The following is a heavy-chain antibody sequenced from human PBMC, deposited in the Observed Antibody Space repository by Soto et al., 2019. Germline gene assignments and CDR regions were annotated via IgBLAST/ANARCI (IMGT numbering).Heavy chain of an antibody. CDR1: GGSFSGYY. D-gene: IGHD6-19*01. J-gene: IGHJ3*02. CDR3: PRADQTTGGWQQNSAFDI. CDR2: INHSGST. Sequence: PSETLSLTCAVYGGSFSGYYWSWIRQPPGKGLEWIGEINHSGSTNYNPSLKSRVTISVDTSKNQFSLKLSSVTAADTAVHYCPRADQTTGGWQQNSAFDIWGQGRMVTV. V-gene: IGHV4-34*01.